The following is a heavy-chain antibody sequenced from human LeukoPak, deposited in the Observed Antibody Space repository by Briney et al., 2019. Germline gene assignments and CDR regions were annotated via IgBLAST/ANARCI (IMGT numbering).Heavy chain of an antibody. CDR3: ARDRGDGSARY. Sequence: ASVKVSCKASGYTFTGYYMHWVRQAPGQGLGWMGWINPNSGGTNYAQKFRGRVTMTRDTSISTAYMELSRLRSDDTAVYYCARDRGDGSARYWGQGTLVTVSS. V-gene: IGHV1-2*02. J-gene: IGHJ4*02. CDR1: GYTFTGYY. CDR2: INPNSGGT. D-gene: IGHD5-24*01.